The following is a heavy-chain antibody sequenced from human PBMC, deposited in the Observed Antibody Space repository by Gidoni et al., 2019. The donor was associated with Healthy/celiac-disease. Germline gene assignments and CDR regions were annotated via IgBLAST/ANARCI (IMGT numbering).Heavy chain of an antibody. Sequence: QVQLQESGPGLVKPSQTLSLTCTVSGGSISSGGYYWSWIRQHPGKGLEWIWYIYYSGSTYYNPSLKSRVTISVDTSKNQFSLKLSSVTAADTAVYYCARGLRFGELSEEYFDYWGQGTLVTVSS. CDR1: GGSISSGGYY. D-gene: IGHD3-10*01. CDR2: IYYSGST. J-gene: IGHJ4*02. CDR3: ARGLRFGELSEEYFDY. V-gene: IGHV4-31*03.